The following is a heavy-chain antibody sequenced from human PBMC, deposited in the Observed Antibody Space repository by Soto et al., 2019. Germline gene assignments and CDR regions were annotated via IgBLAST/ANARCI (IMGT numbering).Heavy chain of an antibody. CDR2: IWYDGSNK. Sequence: GGSLRLSCAASGFTFSSYGMHWVRQAPGKGLEWVAVIWYDGSNKYYADSVKGRFTISRDNSKNTLYLQMNSLRAEDTAVYYGARERNWNYFDYWGQGTLVTVSS. J-gene: IGHJ4*02. D-gene: IGHD1-20*01. CDR1: GFTFSSYG. V-gene: IGHV3-33*01. CDR3: ARERNWNYFDY.